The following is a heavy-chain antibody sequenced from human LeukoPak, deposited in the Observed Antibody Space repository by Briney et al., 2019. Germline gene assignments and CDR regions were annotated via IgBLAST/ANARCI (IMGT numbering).Heavy chain of an antibody. J-gene: IGHJ4*02. Sequence: GGSLRLSCAASGFTFSSYGMHWVRQAPGKGLEWVSAISGSGGSTYYADSVKGRFTISRDNSKNTLYLQMNSLRAEDTAVYYCANLLENWNYELIDYWGQGTLVTVSS. V-gene: IGHV3-23*01. CDR2: ISGSGGST. CDR1: GFTFSSYG. CDR3: ANLLENWNYELIDY. D-gene: IGHD1-7*01.